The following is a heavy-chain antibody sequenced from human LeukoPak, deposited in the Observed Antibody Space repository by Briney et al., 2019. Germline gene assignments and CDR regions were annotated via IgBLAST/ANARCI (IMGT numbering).Heavy chain of an antibody. CDR1: GFSFTNYA. V-gene: IGHV3-30*18. J-gene: IGHJ4*02. CDR2: ISYDESKI. D-gene: IGHD6-13*01. CDR3: AKERSGIPAAANY. Sequence: QSGGSLRLSCTGSGFSFTNYAMHWVRQAPGEGLEWVAVISYDESKIYYADSVKGRFTISRDNSKNTLYLQMNSLRAEDTAVYYCAKERSGIPAAANYWGQGTLVTVSS.